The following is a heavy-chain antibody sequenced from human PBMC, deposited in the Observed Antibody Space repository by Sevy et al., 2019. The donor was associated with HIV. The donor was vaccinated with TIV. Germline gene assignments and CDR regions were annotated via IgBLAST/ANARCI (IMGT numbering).Heavy chain of an antibody. V-gene: IGHV3-30*02. CDR3: VKDPHYDFFDY. CDR2: IGYDGNKI. J-gene: IGHJ4*02. CDR1: GFNFSPYG. Sequence: GGSLRLSCAASGFNFSPYGMHWVRQAPGKGLGWVSFIGYDGNKIFYADSVRGRFTVSRDNSKNTRYLQMNSLSTEDTAVYYCVKDPHYDFFDYWGQGILVTVSS. D-gene: IGHD3-10*01.